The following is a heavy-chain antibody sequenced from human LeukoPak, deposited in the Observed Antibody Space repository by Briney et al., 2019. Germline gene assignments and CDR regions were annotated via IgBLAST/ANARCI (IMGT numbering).Heavy chain of an antibody. V-gene: IGHV3-30*04. CDR1: GFTFSSYA. J-gene: IGHJ5*02. Sequence: PGGSLRLSCAASGFTFSSYAMSWVRQAPGKVLEWVAVISYDGSNKYYADSVKGRFTISRDNSKNTLYLQMNSLRAEDTAVYYCAKDLLSAVVPPDNWFDPWGQGTLVTVSS. D-gene: IGHD2-2*01. CDR3: AKDLLSAVVPPDNWFDP. CDR2: ISYDGSNK.